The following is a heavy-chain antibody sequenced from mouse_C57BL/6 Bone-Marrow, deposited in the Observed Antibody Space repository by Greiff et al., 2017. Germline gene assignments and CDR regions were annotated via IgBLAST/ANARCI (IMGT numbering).Heavy chain of an antibody. D-gene: IGHD1-1*01. CDR2: INRDGGST. J-gene: IGHJ2*01. CDR3: ARQDYSSSPYDFDY. Sequence: EVKLMEPGGGLVQPGESLKLSCESNEYEFPSHDMSWVRKTPEKRLELVAAINRDGGSTYYPDTMERRFIISRDNTKKTPYLQMSSLRSEDTAVDYCARQDYSSSPYDFDYWGQGTTLTVSS. CDR1: EYEFPSHD. V-gene: IGHV5-2*01.